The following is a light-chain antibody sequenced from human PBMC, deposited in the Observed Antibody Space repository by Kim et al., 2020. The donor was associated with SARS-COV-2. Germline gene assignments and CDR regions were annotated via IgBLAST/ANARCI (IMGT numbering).Light chain of an antibody. CDR2: DAS. J-gene: IGKJ2*01. Sequence: IELTQFPPSLSASVGDRVTITCRAGQVIDNALAWYQQKPGKPPRLLIFDASSLQSGVPSRFSGSGSVTDFTITISSLQPEDAASYYCQQFRSFPRTFGQGTKLEI. V-gene: IGKV1-13*02. CDR3: QQFRSFPRT. CDR1: QVIDNA.